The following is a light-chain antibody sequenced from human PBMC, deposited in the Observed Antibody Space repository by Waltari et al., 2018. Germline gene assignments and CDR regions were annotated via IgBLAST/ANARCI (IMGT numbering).Light chain of an antibody. CDR1: QDISNY. CDR3: QQYDNPMLT. Sequence: DIQMTQSPSSLSASVADRVTITCQASQDISNYLNWYQQKPGKAPKLLIYDASNLETGVPSRFSGSGSGTDFTFTISSLQPEDIATYYCQQYDNPMLTFGGGTKVEIK. CDR2: DAS. J-gene: IGKJ4*01. V-gene: IGKV1-33*01.